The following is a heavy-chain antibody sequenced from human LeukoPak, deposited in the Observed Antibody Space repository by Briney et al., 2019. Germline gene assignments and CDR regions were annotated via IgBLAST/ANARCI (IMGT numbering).Heavy chain of an antibody. CDR3: TTGPLDY. J-gene: IGHJ4*02. Sequence: PGGSLRLSCAASGFTFGMYAMSWVRQAPGKGLEWVGRIQSKTDGGTTDYAAPVKGRFKISRDDSKNTLYLQMNSLKTEDTAVYYCTTGPLDYWGQGTLVTVSS. CDR2: IQSKTDGGTT. CDR1: GFTFGMYA. V-gene: IGHV3-15*01.